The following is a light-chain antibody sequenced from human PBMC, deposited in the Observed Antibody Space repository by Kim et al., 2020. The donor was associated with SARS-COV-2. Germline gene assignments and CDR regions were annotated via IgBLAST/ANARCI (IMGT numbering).Light chain of an antibody. CDR2: KTY. CDR1: ESIGDW. CDR3: QRYHSHAYA. V-gene: IGKV1-5*03. Sequence: SVSVGDRVTITRRATESIGDWLAWYQQKTGKPPNRLIYKTYNLESGVPSRFRGSGSGTEFTLTIKSLQPENFATYYCQRYHSHAYAFGQGTKLE. J-gene: IGKJ2*01.